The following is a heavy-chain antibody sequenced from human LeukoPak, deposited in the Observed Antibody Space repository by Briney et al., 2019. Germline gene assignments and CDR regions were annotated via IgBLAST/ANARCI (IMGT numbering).Heavy chain of an antibody. CDR2: IYHSGST. CDR1: GGSISSGGYY. J-gene: IGHJ6*03. D-gene: IGHD2-2*01. CDR3: ARSVVPAATTYYYYYYMDV. Sequence: SETLSLTCTVSGGSISSGGYYWSWIRQPPGKGLEWTGYIYHSGSTYYNPSLKSRVTISVDRSKNQFSLKLSSVTAADTAVYYCARSVVPAATTYYYYYYMDVWGKGTTVTVSS. V-gene: IGHV4-30-2*01.